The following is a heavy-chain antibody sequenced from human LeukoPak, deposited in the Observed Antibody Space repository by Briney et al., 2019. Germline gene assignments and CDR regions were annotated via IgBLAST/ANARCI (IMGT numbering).Heavy chain of an antibody. V-gene: IGHV1-18*04. D-gene: IGHD6-19*01. CDR3: ARDPTNTSGRYAYHDY. J-gene: IGHJ4*02. CDR2: ASCFNGDT. CDR1: GYTFNHHG. Sequence: GASVKVSCKASGYTFNHHGISWVRQAPGQGLEWMGWASCFNGDTHYAQKFQGRVTMTRDTSTTTAYMELRSLRSDDTALYYCARDPTNTSGRYAYHDYWGQGTLVTVSS.